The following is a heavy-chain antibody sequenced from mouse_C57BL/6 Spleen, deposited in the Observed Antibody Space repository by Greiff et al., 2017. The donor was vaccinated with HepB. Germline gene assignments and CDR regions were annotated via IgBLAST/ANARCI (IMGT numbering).Heavy chain of an antibody. Sequence: EVQVVESGGGLVKPGGSLKLSCAASGFTFSDYGMHWVRQAPEKGLEWVAYISSGSSTIYYADTVKGRFTISRDNAKNTLFLQMTSLRSADTAMYYWARPIYYGYFDVWGTGTTVTVSS. CDR1: GFTFSDYG. CDR3: ARPIYYGYFDV. J-gene: IGHJ1*03. CDR2: ISSGSSTI. V-gene: IGHV5-17*01.